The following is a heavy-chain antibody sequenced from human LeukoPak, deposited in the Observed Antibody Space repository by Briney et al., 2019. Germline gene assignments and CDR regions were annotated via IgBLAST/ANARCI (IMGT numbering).Heavy chain of an antibody. CDR1: GGSISSYY. Sequence: SETLSLTCTVSGGSISSYYWSWIRQPPGKGLEWIGYIYYSGSTNYNPSLKSRVTISVDTSKNQFSLKLSSVTAADTAVYYCARHTLLYCSGGSCYGYYGMDVWGQGTTVTVSS. CDR3: ARHTLLYCSGGSCYGYYGMDV. J-gene: IGHJ6*02. D-gene: IGHD2-15*01. V-gene: IGHV4-59*08. CDR2: IYYSGST.